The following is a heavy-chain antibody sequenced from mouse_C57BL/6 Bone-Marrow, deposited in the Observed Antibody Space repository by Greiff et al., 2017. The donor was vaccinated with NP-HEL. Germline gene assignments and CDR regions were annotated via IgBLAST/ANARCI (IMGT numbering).Heavy chain of an antibody. CDR1: AYTFTSYG. V-gene: IGHV1-81*01. CDR3: AYGPSFAY. J-gene: IGHJ3*01. CDR2: IYPRSGNT. D-gene: IGHD1-1*02. Sequence: VKLVESGAELARPGASVKLSCKASAYTFTSYGISWVKQRTGPGLAWIGEIYPRSGNTYYNEKFKGTPTLTADTSSSTTYMGLRSLTAEDSAVYFCAYGPSFAYWGQGTLVTVSA.